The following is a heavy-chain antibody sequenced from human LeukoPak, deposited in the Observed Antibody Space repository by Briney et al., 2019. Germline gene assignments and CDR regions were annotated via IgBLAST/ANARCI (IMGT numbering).Heavy chain of an antibody. CDR2: IYPGDSDT. CDR3: ARRHYDILTGGPNAAFDI. CDR1: GYSFTNDW. V-gene: IGHV5-51*01. D-gene: IGHD3-9*01. Sequence: GESLKISCKGSGYSFTNDWIGWVRQMPGKGLEWMGIIYPGDSDTKYSPSFQGQVTISADKSISTAYLQWSSLKASDTAMYYCARRHYDILTGGPNAAFDIWGQGTMVTVSS. J-gene: IGHJ3*02.